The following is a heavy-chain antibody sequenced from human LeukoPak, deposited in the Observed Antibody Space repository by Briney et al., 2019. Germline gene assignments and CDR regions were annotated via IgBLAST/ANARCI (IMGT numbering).Heavy chain of an antibody. Sequence: GGSLRLSCAASGFTFSNAWMSWVRQAPGKGLEWVGRIKSKTDGGTTDYAVPVKGRFTISRDDSKNTLYLLMNSLKTEDTAVYYCTTGDPTYYYDSSGYYYYYYYYGMDVWGQGTTVTVSS. CDR3: TTGDPTYYYDSSGYYYYYYYYGMDV. V-gene: IGHV3-15*01. J-gene: IGHJ6*02. CDR2: IKSKTDGGTT. D-gene: IGHD3-22*01. CDR1: GFTFSNAW.